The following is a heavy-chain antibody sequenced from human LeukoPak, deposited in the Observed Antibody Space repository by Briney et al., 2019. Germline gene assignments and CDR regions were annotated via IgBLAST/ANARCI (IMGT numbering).Heavy chain of an antibody. CDR3: ARAIAVAGPYYFDY. CDR1: GGSISSYY. V-gene: IGHV4-4*09. CDR2: IYTSGST. Sequence: SETLSLTCTVSGGSISSYYWSWIRQPPGKGPEWIGYIYTSGSTNYNPSLKSRVTISVDTSKNQFSLKLSSVTAADTAVYYCARAIAVAGPYYFDYWGQGTLVTVSS. D-gene: IGHD6-19*01. J-gene: IGHJ4*02.